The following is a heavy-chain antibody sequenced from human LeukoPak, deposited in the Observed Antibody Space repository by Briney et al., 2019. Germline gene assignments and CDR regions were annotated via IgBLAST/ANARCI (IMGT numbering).Heavy chain of an antibody. CDR1: GFTFSSYS. CDR3: ARDHRSAFDI. V-gene: IGHV3-21*01. J-gene: IGHJ3*02. Sequence: GGSLRLXCAASGFTFSSYSMNWVRQAPGKGLEWVSSISSSSSYIYYADSVKGRFTISRDNAKNSLYLQMNSLRAEDTAVYYCARDHRSAFDIWGQGTMVTVSS. CDR2: ISSSSSYI.